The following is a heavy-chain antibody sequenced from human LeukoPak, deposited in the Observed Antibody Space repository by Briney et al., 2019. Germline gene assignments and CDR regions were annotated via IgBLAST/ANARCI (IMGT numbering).Heavy chain of an antibody. J-gene: IGHJ4*02. CDR3: ARGSRGRLDY. Sequence: SGTVSCKASGGTFSSYAISWVRQAPGQGLEWMGGIIPIFGTANYAQKFQGRVTITADDSTSTAYMELSSLRSEDTAVYYCARGSRGRLDYWGQGTLVTVPS. V-gene: IGHV1-69*01. CDR1: GGTFSSYA. D-gene: IGHD3-10*01. CDR2: IIPIFGTA.